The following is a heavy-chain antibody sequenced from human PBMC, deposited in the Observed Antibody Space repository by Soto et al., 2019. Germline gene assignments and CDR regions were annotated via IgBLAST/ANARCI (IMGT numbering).Heavy chain of an antibody. CDR1: GFTFSSYG. CDR2: ISYDGSNK. CDR3: AKSRSDGPYDAFDI. J-gene: IGHJ3*02. V-gene: IGHV3-30*18. Sequence: GGSLRLSCAASGFTFSSYGMHWVRQAPGKGLEWVAVISYDGSNKYYADSVKGRFTISRDNSKNTLYLQMNSLRAEDTAVYYCAKSRSDGPYDAFDIWGQGTMVT.